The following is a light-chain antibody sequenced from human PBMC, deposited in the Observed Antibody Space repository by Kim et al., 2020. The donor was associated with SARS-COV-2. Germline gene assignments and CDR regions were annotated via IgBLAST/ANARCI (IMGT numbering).Light chain of an antibody. CDR2: DAS. CDR1: QSVSSK. CDR3: QQYNNWPRT. Sequence: EIVMTQSPATVSVSPGERATLSCRASQSVSSKLAWYQQKPGQAPRLLIYDASTRASGIPDRFSGSGSGTEFTLTISSLQSEDLAVYHCQQYNNWPRTFGQGTKVEIK. V-gene: IGKV3-15*01. J-gene: IGKJ1*01.